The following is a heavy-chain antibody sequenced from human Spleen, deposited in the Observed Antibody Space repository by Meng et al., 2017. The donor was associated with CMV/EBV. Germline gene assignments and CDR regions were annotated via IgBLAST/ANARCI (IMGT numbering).Heavy chain of an antibody. CDR2: IKEDGSEI. CDR1: FTFMSYC. Sequence: FTFMSYCQSWGGQAPGEGLEWVAGIKEDGSEIYSVDSVQGRFTISRDNAKNSLYLQMNSLRGDDTAVYYCARGLTFHGVFRPPASLHWGQGTLVTVSS. CDR3: ARGLTFHGVFRPPASLH. D-gene: IGHD3-3*01. J-gene: IGHJ4*02. V-gene: IGHV3-7*01.